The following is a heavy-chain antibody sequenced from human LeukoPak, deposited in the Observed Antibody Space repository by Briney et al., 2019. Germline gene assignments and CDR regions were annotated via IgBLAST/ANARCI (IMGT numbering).Heavy chain of an antibody. V-gene: IGHV3-7*01. J-gene: IGHJ4*02. CDR2: IKQDGSEK. CDR3: ARHKITMVRGVMDY. Sequence: GGSLRLSCAASGFTFSSYWMSWVRQAPGKGLQWVANIKQDGSEKYYVDSVKGRFTISRDNAKNSLYLQMNSLRAEDTAVYYCARHKITMVRGVMDYWGQGTLVTVSS. D-gene: IGHD3-10*01. CDR1: GFTFSSYW.